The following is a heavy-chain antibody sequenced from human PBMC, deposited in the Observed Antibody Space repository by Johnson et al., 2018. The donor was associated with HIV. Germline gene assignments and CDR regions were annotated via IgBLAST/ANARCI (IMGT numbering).Heavy chain of an antibody. D-gene: IGHD6-6*01. CDR1: GFTFSSYG. CDR3: ARDRGAARDAFDI. J-gene: IGHJ3*02. Sequence: VQLVESGGGVVQPGGSLRLSCAASGFTFSSYGMSWVRQAPGKGLEWVSVIYSGGSTYYADSVKGRFTISRDNSKNTLYLQMNSLRAEDTAVYYCARDRGAARDAFDIWGQGTMVTVSS. CDR2: IYSGGST. V-gene: IGHV3-66*02.